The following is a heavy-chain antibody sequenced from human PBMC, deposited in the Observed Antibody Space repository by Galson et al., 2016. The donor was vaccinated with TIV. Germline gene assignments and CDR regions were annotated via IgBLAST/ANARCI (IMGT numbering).Heavy chain of an antibody. D-gene: IGHD3-16*01. CDR2: ISTTGTT. CDR3: ATGGQGFGTFDY. Sequence: TLSLTCTVSDDSFSTNSYYWTWIRQPAGKGLEWIGYISTTGTTNYNPSLKSRVAISMDTSKSQFSLKFSSVTAADTAVYYCATGGQGFGTFDYWGQGTLITVSS. CDR1: DDSFSTNSYY. J-gene: IGHJ4*02. V-gene: IGHV4-61*09.